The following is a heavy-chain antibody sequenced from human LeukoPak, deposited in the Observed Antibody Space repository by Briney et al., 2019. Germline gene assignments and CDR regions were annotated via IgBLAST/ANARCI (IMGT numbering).Heavy chain of an antibody. J-gene: IGHJ4*02. CDR2: IYYRGTT. CDR1: GGSNY. CDR3: AIATGNYYWDFDY. Sequence: SETLSLTCTASGGSNYWGWIRQPPGKGLEWIGSIYYRGTTYYNPSLKSRVTISVDTSKNQFSLRLNSVTAADTAVYYCAIATGNYYWDFDYWGQGILVTVSS. D-gene: IGHD1-26*01. V-gene: IGHV4-39*01.